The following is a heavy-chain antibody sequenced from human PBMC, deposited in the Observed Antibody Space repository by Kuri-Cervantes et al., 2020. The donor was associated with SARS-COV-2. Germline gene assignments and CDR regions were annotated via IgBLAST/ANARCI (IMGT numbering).Heavy chain of an antibody. D-gene: IGHD6-13*01. J-gene: IGHJ4*02. CDR1: GSTFSRYG. V-gene: IGHV3-30*18. Sequence: GESLKSSCAASGSTFSRYGMLWVRQAPGKGPELVAVIRYDGGAEHYKDSVQGQFTISRDNSNNMRYLQMNSLKPEDTAVYYCVKEANSGWYGGDWGQGSLVTVSS. CDR2: IRYDGGAE. CDR3: VKEANSGWYGGD.